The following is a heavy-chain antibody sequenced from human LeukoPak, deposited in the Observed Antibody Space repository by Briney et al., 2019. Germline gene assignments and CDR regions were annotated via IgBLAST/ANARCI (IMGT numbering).Heavy chain of an antibody. Sequence: GGSLRLSCAASGFTFSSYSMSWVRQAPGKGLEWVAVISYDGSNKYYVDSVKGRFTISRDNSKNTLYLQMNSLRAEDTAVYYCAKTVTTYNYYGMDVWGQGTTVTVSS. CDR2: ISYDGSNK. CDR3: AKTVTTYNYYGMDV. D-gene: IGHD4-17*01. CDR1: GFTFSSYS. J-gene: IGHJ6*02. V-gene: IGHV3-30*18.